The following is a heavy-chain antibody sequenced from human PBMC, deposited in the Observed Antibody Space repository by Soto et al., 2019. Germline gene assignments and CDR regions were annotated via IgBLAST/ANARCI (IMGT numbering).Heavy chain of an antibody. CDR3: ARQKDDFWSGPRPPYYYYYYYMDV. CDR1: GGSISSYY. J-gene: IGHJ6*03. V-gene: IGHV4-59*08. CDR2: IYYSGST. Sequence: SETLSLTCTVSGGSISSYYWSWIRQPPGKGLEWIRYIYYSGSTNYNPSLKSRVTISVDTSKNQFSLKLSSVTAADTAVYYCARQKDDFWSGPRPPYYYYYYYMDVWGKGTTVTVSS. D-gene: IGHD3-3*01.